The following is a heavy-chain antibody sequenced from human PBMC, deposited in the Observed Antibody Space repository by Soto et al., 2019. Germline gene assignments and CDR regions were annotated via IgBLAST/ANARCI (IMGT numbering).Heavy chain of an antibody. V-gene: IGHV1-18*01. CDR1: GYTFTRYG. J-gene: IGHJ5*02. CDR3: ARSHYDILTGYPNWFDP. D-gene: IGHD3-9*01. Sequence: QVPLVQSGAEVKKPGASVKVSCKASGYTFTRYGISWVRQAPGQGLEWMGWISAYNGNANYAQKFQGRVTMTTDTSTSTAYMELRSLRSDDTAVYYCARSHYDILTGYPNWFDPWGQGTLVTVSS. CDR2: ISAYNGNA.